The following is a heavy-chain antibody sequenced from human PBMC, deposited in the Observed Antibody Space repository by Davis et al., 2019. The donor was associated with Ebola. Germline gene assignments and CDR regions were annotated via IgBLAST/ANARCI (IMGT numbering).Heavy chain of an antibody. J-gene: IGHJ6*03. CDR3: ARGGSLEWTLYYYYYMDV. CDR1: GYTFTGYY. Sequence: ASVKVSCKASGYTFTGYYMHWVRQTPGQGLEWMGWINPNSGGTNYAQKFQGWVSMTRDTSIRTAYMELSRLRSDDTAVYYCARGGSLEWTLYYYYYMDVWGKGTTVTVSS. CDR2: INPNSGGT. V-gene: IGHV1-2*04. D-gene: IGHD3-3*01.